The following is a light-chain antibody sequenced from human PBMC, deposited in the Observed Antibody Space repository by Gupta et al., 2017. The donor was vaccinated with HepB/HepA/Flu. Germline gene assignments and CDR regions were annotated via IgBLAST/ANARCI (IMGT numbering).Light chain of an antibody. Sequence: SYHLTQPPSVSVSPGQTASITCSGDRLGDKYACWYQQKPGQSPVLVIYQDSKRPSGIPERFSGSNSGNTATLTISGTQAMDEADYYCQAWDSSTAAFGTGTKVTVL. J-gene: IGLJ1*01. V-gene: IGLV3-1*01. CDR2: QDS. CDR3: QAWDSSTAA. CDR1: RLGDKY.